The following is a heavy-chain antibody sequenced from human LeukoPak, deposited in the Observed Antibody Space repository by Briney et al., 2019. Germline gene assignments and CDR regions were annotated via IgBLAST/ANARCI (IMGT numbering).Heavy chain of an antibody. D-gene: IGHD3-10*01. CDR3: ARRGGRGFDY. V-gene: IGHV4-38-2*02. CDR1: DYSISSGYF. J-gene: IGHJ4*02. Sequence: NRSETLSLTCSVSDYSISSGYFWAWIRQPPGKGLEWIWSIYHSGSTHYNPSLKSRVTISVDTSRNQFSLRLTSVTAADTAVYYCARRGGRGFDYRGQGTLVTVSS. CDR2: IYHSGST.